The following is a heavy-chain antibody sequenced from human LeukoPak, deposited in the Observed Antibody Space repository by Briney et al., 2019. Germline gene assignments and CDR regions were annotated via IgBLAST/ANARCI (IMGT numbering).Heavy chain of an antibody. Sequence: GGSLRLSCAASGFTFSSYAMHWVRQAPGKGLEWVAVISYDGSNKYYADSVKGRFTISRDNSKNTLYLQMNSLRAEDTAVYYCARAYGRDAFDIWGQGTMVTVSS. CDR3: ARAYGRDAFDI. CDR1: GFTFSSYA. V-gene: IGHV3-30-3*01. CDR2: ISYDGSNK. D-gene: IGHD3-10*01. J-gene: IGHJ3*02.